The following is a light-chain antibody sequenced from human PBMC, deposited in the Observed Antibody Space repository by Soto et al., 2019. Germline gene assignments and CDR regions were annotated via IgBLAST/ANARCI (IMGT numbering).Light chain of an antibody. CDR2: DVS. CDR1: SSDVGGYNY. CDR3: SSYTSSSTLLYV. V-gene: IGLV2-14*01. Sequence: QSALTQPASVSGSPGQSITISCTGTSSDVGGYNYVSWYQQHPGKAPKLTIYDVSNRPSGVSNRFSGSKSGNTASLTISGLQAEDEADYYCSSYTSSSTLLYVFGTGTKVTVL. J-gene: IGLJ1*01.